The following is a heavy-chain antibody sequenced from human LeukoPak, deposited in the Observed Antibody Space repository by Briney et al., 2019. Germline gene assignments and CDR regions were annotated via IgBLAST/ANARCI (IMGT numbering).Heavy chain of an antibody. CDR3: ARGRRIRTYSSSSGSYFDY. D-gene: IGHD6-6*01. J-gene: IGHJ4*02. CDR2: INHSGST. V-gene: IGHV4-34*01. Sequence: PSETLSLTCAVYGGSFSGYYWSWIRQPPGKGLEWIAEINHSGSTNYNPSLKSRVTISVDTSKNQFSLKLSSVTAADTAVYYCARGRRIRTYSSSSGSYFDYWGQGTLVTVSS. CDR1: GGSFSGYY.